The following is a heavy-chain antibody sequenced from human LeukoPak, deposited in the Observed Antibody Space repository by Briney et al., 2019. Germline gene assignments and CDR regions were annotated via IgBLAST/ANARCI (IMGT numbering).Heavy chain of an antibody. D-gene: IGHD3-22*01. CDR3: ARTAPYYYDSSGYPRSYYFDY. Sequence: SETLSLTCAVHGGSFSGYYWSWIRQPPGKGLEWIGEINHSGSTNYNPSLKSRLTISVDTSKNQFSLKLSSVTAADTAVYYCARTAPYYYDSSGYPRSYYFDYWGQGTLVTVSS. CDR1: GGSFSGYY. CDR2: INHSGST. V-gene: IGHV4-34*01. J-gene: IGHJ4*02.